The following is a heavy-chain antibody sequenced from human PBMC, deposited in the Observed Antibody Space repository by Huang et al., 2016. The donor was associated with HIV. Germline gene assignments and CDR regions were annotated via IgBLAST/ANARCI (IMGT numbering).Heavy chain of an antibody. J-gene: IGHJ4*02. CDR3: ARPGEDFWSGPFDS. Sequence: QLQLQESGPGLVKPSETLSLTCSVSGGSISKTFFWGWVRQPPGKGLEWIGSVHYSGTTNYKPALKSRVTISIDTSKNQFSLNLTSVTAADSAMYYCARPGEDFWSGPFDSWSQGTLVTVSS. D-gene: IGHD3-3*01. V-gene: IGHV4-39*01. CDR2: VHYSGTT. CDR1: GGSISKTFF.